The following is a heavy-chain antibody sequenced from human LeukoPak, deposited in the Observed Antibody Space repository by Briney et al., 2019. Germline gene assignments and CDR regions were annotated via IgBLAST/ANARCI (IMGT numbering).Heavy chain of an antibody. V-gene: IGHV3-23*01. Sequence: ETLSLTCTVSGASIRSYYWSWIRQPPGKGLEWVSAISGSGGSTYYADSVKGRFTISRDNSKNTLYLQMNSLRAEDTAVYYCAKSDVDWWGQGTLVTVSS. CDR3: AKSDVDW. CDR1: GASIRSYY. D-gene: IGHD3/OR15-3a*01. J-gene: IGHJ4*02. CDR2: ISGSGGST.